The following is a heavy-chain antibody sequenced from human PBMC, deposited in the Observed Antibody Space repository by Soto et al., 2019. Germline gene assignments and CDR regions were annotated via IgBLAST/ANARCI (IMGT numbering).Heavy chain of an antibody. CDR2: ISGSGGST. Sequence: GGSLRLSCAASGFTFISYAIIFFRQAPGKGLEWVSAISGSGGSTYYADSVKGRFTISRDNSKNTLYLQMNSLRAEDTAVYYCAKDRLWFGELLPPYYWGQGTLVTVS. CDR3: AKDRLWFGELLPPYY. D-gene: IGHD3-10*01. CDR1: GFTFISYA. J-gene: IGHJ4*02. V-gene: IGHV3-23*01.